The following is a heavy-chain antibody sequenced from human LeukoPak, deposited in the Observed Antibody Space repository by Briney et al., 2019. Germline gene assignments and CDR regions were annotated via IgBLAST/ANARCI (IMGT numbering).Heavy chain of an antibody. J-gene: IGHJ4*02. V-gene: IGHV3-30*18. D-gene: IGHD3-22*01. CDR2: ISYDGSNK. CDR1: GFTFSSYG. CDR3: AKSNGYSYDSSGPDY. Sequence: SGGALRLSCAASGFTFSSYGMRWVRQAPGKGLEWVAVISYDGSNKYYADSVKGRFTISRDNSKNTLYLQMNSLRAEDTAVYYCAKSNGYSYDSSGPDYWGQGTLVTVSS.